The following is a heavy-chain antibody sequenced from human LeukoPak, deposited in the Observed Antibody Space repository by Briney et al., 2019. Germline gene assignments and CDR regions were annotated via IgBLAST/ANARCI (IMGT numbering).Heavy chain of an antibody. CDR2: IIPIFGTA. CDR3: AREMPAADGSDAFDI. CDR1: GGTFSSYA. D-gene: IGHD6-13*01. V-gene: IGHV1-69*13. J-gene: IGHJ3*02. Sequence: ASVKVSCKASGGTFSSYAISWVRQAPGQGLEWMGGIIPIFGTANYAQKFQGRVTITADESTSTAYMELSSLRSEDTAVYYCAREMPAADGSDAFDIWGQGTMVTVSS.